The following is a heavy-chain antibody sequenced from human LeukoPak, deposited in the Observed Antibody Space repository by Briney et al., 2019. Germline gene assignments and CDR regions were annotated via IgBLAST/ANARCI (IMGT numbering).Heavy chain of an antibody. CDR3: AKEDSPYDSSGYFDC. D-gene: IGHD3-22*01. J-gene: IGHJ5*01. Sequence: SVKVSCKASGGTFSSYNINWVRQAPGQGLEWMGGIIPMFASSSYAQKFQGRVTITADESTSTVYMQLSNLRSEDTAVYYCAKEDSPYDSSGYFDCWGQGTLVTVSS. CDR1: GGTFSSYN. V-gene: IGHV1-69*13. CDR2: IIPMFASS.